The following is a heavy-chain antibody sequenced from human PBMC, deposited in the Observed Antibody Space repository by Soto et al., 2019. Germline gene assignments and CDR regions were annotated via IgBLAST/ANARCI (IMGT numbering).Heavy chain of an antibody. CDR3: ARGGVCGEQYSDAFDS. J-gene: IGHJ3*02. Sequence: EVQLVESGGGLVQAGGSLRLSCAASGFIFSSYDMHWVRQATGKGLEWVSVIGTAGHAYYAGSVKGRFTITRENAKNSLYLQMNSLRDGDTAVYYCARGGVCGEQYSDAFDSWCQGTMGTVS. CDR2: IGTAGHA. V-gene: IGHV3-13*01. D-gene: IGHD3-10*02. CDR1: GFIFSSYD.